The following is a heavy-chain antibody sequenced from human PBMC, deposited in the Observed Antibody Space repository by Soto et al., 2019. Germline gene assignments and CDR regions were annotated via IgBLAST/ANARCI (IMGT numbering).Heavy chain of an antibody. V-gene: IGHV4-31*03. J-gene: IGHJ4*02. CDR1: VGSISSGGYY. CDR3: ARVSKFYYDSSGYPPYFDY. Sequence: LSLTCTVSVGSISSGGYYWSWIRQHPGKGLEWIGYIYYSGSTYYNPSLKSRVTISVDTSKNQFSLKLSSVTAADTAVYYCARVSKFYYDSSGYPPYFDYWGQGTLVTVSS. D-gene: IGHD3-22*01. CDR2: IYYSGST.